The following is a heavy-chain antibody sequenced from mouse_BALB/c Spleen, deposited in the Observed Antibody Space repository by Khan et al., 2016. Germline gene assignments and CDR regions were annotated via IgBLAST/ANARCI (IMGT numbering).Heavy chain of an antibody. CDR2: IDPANGNI. J-gene: IGHJ2*01. D-gene: IGHD2-2*01. V-gene: IGHV14-3*02. Sequence: VQLQQSGAELVRPGASVKLSCTVSGFNIKDTFMYWVKQRPEQGLEWIGMIDPANGNIKHEPKFQGKAAITADTSSNAAYLHLSGLTSEATAVYYCARSGGYGLYYFDYWGQGTTLTVSS. CDR1: GFNIKDTF. CDR3: ARSGGYGLYYFDY.